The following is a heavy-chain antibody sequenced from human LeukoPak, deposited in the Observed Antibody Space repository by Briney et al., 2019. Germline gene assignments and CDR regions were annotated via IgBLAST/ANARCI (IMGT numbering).Heavy chain of an antibody. Sequence: SETLSLTCTVPGGSISSGGYYWSWIRQHPGKGLEWIGYIYYSGSTYYNPSLKSRVTISVDTSKNQFSLKLSSVTAADTAVYYCAREALQDCGGDCYPTLFDYWGQGTLVTVSS. CDR1: GGSISSGGYY. CDR2: IYYSGST. CDR3: AREALQDCGGDCYPTLFDY. J-gene: IGHJ4*02. V-gene: IGHV4-31*03. D-gene: IGHD2-21*02.